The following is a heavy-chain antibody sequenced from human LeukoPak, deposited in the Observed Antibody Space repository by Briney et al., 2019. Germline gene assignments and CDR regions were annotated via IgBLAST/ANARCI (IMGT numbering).Heavy chain of an antibody. Sequence: PGGSLRLSCAASGFTFDDYTMYWVRQPPGKGLEWVSLLTWNADRTYYADSVKGRFTISRDNSKNSLYLQMNSLKIEDTALYYCARGIAVAATGGAFDYWGQGTLVTASS. CDR1: GFTFDDYT. CDR3: ARGIAVAATGGAFDY. CDR2: LTWNADRT. J-gene: IGHJ4*02. D-gene: IGHD2-15*01. V-gene: IGHV3-43*01.